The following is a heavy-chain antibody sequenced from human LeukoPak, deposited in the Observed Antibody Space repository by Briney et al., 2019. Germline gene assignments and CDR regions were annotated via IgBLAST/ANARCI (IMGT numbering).Heavy chain of an antibody. D-gene: IGHD3-22*01. Sequence: SVKVSCKASGGTFSSYAISWVRQAPGQGLEWMGRIIPIFGTANYAQKFQGRVTITTDESTSTAYMELSSLRSEDTAVHYCASWDYYDSSGYQGYFDYWGQGTLVTVSS. V-gene: IGHV1-69*05. J-gene: IGHJ4*02. CDR2: IIPIFGTA. CDR1: GGTFSSYA. CDR3: ASWDYYDSSGYQGYFDY.